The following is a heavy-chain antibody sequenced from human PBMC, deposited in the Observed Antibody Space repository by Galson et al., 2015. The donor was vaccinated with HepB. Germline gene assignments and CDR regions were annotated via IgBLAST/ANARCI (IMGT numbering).Heavy chain of an antibody. CDR2: MNPNSGNT. V-gene: IGHV1-8*01. CDR3: ARGGAHEYGMDV. J-gene: IGHJ6*02. D-gene: IGHD3-16*01. CDR1: GYTFTSYD. Sequence: SVKVSCKASGYTFTSYDINWVRQATGQGLEWMGWMNPNSGNTGYAQKFQGRVTMTRNTSISTAYMELSSLRSEDTAVYYCARGGAHEYGMDVWGQGTTVTVSS.